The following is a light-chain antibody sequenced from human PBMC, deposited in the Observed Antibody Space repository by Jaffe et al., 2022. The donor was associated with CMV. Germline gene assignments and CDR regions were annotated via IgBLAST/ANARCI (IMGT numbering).Light chain of an antibody. CDR1: QNIGDS. J-gene: IGKJ2*01. CDR3: HQYHTLVT. Sequence: DIQMTQSPSTLSTSIGDKVTITCRASQNIGDSLAWYRQKPGKAPELLIYQASTLEVGVPSRFSGSGSGTEFTLTISSLQSDDFAAYYCHQYHTLVTFGQGTKLEI. CDR2: QAS. V-gene: IGKV1-5*03.